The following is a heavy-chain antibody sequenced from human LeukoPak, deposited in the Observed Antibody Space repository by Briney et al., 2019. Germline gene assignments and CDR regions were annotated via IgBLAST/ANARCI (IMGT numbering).Heavy chain of an antibody. CDR3: ASGYCSGGSCYGAPFDY. Sequence: PSQTLSLTCTVSGGSISSGDYYWSWIRQPPGKGLEWIGYIYYSGSTYYNPSLKSRVTISVDTSKNQFSLKLSSVTAADTAVYYCASGYCSGGSCYGAPFDYWGQGTLVTVSS. D-gene: IGHD2-15*01. V-gene: IGHV4-30-4*01. CDR1: GGSISSGDYY. CDR2: IYYSGST. J-gene: IGHJ4*02.